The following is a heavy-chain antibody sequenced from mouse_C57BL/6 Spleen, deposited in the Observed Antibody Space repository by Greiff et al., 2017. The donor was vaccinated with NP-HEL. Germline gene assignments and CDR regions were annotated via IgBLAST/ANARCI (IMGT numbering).Heavy chain of an antibody. CDR1: GYTFTSYW. CDR2: IDPSDSYT. Sequence: VQLQQPGAELVRPGTSVKLSCKASGYTFTSYWMHWVKQRPGQGLEWIGVIDPSDSYTNYNQKFKGKATLTVDTSSSTAYMQLSSLTSEDSAVYYCAREGRMTTVVATDFDYWGQGTTLTVSS. V-gene: IGHV1-59*01. J-gene: IGHJ2*01. CDR3: AREGRMTTVVATDFDY. D-gene: IGHD1-1*01.